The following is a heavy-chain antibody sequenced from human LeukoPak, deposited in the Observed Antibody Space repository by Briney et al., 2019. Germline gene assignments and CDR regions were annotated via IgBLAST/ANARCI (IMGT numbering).Heavy chain of an antibody. CDR1: GDSISTYY. D-gene: IGHD3-22*01. CDR3: ARAGNGYYPFDY. Sequence: SETPSLTCTVSGDSISTYYWSWIRQPPGKGLEWIGYVFHSGSTNYNPSLKSRVTISVDTSKNQFSLILTSVTAADTAVYYCARAGNGYYPFDYWGQGTLVTVSS. CDR2: VFHSGST. V-gene: IGHV4-59*01. J-gene: IGHJ4*02.